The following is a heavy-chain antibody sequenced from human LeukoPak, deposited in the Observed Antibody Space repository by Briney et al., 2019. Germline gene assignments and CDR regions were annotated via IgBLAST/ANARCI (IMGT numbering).Heavy chain of an antibody. J-gene: IGHJ4*02. Sequence: PGGSLRLSCAASGVTFSSYWMAWVRQAPGKGLERVANIKPNGNDLNYVDPVEGRFTISRDNAQNSLYLHMTSPRAEDTAVYYCARELSAFDSWGQGTLVTVSS. CDR2: IKPNGNDL. CDR3: ARELSAFDS. V-gene: IGHV3-7*01. CDR1: GVTFSSYW.